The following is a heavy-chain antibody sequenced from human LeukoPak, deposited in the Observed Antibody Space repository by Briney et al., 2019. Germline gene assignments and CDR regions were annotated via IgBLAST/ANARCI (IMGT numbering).Heavy chain of an antibody. CDR3: AKDPPYYDILTGYYLLLDY. J-gene: IGHJ4*02. CDR1: GFTFKNYA. V-gene: IGHV3-30*18. CDR2: MSYDGSDK. Sequence: QPGGSLRLSCAASGFTFKNYAMHWVRQAPGRGLEWVAVMSYDGSDKFYADSVKGRFTISRDNSKNTLYLQMNNLRPEDTAVYYCAKDPPYYDILTGYYLLLDYWGQGTLVTVSS. D-gene: IGHD3-9*01.